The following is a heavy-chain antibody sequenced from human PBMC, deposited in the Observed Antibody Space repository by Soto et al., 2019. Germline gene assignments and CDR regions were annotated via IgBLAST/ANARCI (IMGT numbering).Heavy chain of an antibody. CDR1: GGSSSSYY. V-gene: IGHV4-59*08. J-gene: IGHJ3*02. CDR2: IYHTGST. D-gene: IGHD4-17*01. CDR3: ARTSNRMTTVRGEAFDI. Sequence: LQTLSVTCRVSGGSSSSYYWSCIRKPPGKGLEWIGYIYHTGSTNYNPSLKSRVTISVDTSKNQFSLKLSSVTAADTAVYYCARTSNRMTTVRGEAFDIWGQGTMVTVSS.